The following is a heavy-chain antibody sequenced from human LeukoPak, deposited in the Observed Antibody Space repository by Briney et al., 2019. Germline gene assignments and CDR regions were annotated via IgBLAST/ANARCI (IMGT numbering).Heavy chain of an antibody. J-gene: IGHJ4*02. CDR2: ISDDGSNI. D-gene: IGHD2/OR15-2a*01. CDR1: GFTFRSYG. V-gene: IGHV3-30*03. CDR3: ARDNKRFSCDY. Sequence: PGRSLRLSCAASGFTFRSYGMHWVRQAPGKGLEWVALISDDGSNIYYADSVKGRFTISRDSSKNTPSLQMSSLRVEDTAVYYCARDNKRFSCDYWGQGTLVTVSS.